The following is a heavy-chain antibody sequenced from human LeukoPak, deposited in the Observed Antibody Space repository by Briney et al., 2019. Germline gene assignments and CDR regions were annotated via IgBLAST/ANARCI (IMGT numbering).Heavy chain of an antibody. J-gene: IGHJ4*01. D-gene: IGHD1-26*01. CDR3: AELGAGPGSLTHFDN. Sequence: GGSLRLSCVASGLTFSNSAMSWVRQAPGKGLEWVSGISGSGGSAFYADSVKGRFTISRDNSRSTLYLQMNSLRVEDTAIYYCAELGAGPGSLTHFDNWGPGILGTVSS. V-gene: IGHV3-23*01. CDR2: ISGSGGSA. CDR1: GLTFSNSA.